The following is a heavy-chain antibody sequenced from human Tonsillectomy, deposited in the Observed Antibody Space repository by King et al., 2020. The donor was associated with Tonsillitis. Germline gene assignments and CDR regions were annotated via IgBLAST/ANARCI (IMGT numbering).Heavy chain of an antibody. CDR2: INPRDSDT. V-gene: IGHV5-51*03. CDR1: GYNFTSYW. CDR3: SRCAFCGADRPVVNPNYYYYYYMDV. J-gene: IGHJ6*03. Sequence: QLVQSGAEVKKPGESLKIYCKGSGYNFTSYWIGWVRQMPGKGLEWMGIINPRDSDTRYSPSFQGQVTISADKSLSTAYLQWSSLKASDSAMYYCSRCAFCGADRPVVNPNYYYYYYMDVWGKGTTVTVSS. D-gene: IGHD2-21*02.